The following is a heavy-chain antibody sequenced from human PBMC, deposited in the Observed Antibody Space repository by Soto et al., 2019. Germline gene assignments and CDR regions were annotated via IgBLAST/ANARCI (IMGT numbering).Heavy chain of an antibody. CDR2: ISGYGSST. CDR1: GFTFSSYA. D-gene: IGHD4-17*01. Sequence: EVQLLESGGGLVQPGGSLRLSCAASGFTFSSYALSWVRQAPGEGLEWVSAISGYGSSTYYTDSVKGRFTISSDNSKNTLSLQMDSLRAEDTAVYYCAKDLLTTLTTGVDYWGQGTLVPVSS. J-gene: IGHJ4*02. CDR3: AKDLLTTLTTGVDY. V-gene: IGHV3-23*01.